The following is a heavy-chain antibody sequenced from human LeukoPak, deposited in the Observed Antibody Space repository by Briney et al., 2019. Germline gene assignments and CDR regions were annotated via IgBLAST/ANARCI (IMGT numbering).Heavy chain of an antibody. Sequence: PGGSLRLSCAASGFTVSSSYVNWVRQAPGKGLEWVSVIYSGGSAYYADSVKGRFTTSRDNSKNTLDLQMNSLRTEDTAVCYCARGRDIAVRSYAFDIWGQGTMVTVSS. D-gene: IGHD6-19*01. CDR1: GFTVSSSY. CDR2: IYSGGSA. J-gene: IGHJ3*02. CDR3: ARGRDIAVRSYAFDI. V-gene: IGHV3-53*05.